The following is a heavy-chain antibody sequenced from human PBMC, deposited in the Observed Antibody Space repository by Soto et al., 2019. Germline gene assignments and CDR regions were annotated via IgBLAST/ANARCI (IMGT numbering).Heavy chain of an antibody. CDR2: IIPIFGTA. CDR1: GGTFSSYA. J-gene: IGHJ3*02. Sequence: GASVKVSCKASGGTFSSYAISWVRQAPGQGLEWMGGIIPIFGTANYAQKFQGRATITADKSTSTAYMELSSLRSEDTAVYYCASLWYYDFWSGYREDAFDIWGQGTMVTVSS. CDR3: ASLWYYDFWSGYREDAFDI. D-gene: IGHD3-3*01. V-gene: IGHV1-69*06.